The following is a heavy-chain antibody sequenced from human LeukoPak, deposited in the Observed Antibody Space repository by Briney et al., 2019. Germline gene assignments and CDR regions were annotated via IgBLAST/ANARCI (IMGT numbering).Heavy chain of an antibody. CDR1: GYTFSSFG. J-gene: IGHJ4*02. CDR3: ARSGAVLTRLFDQ. D-gene: IGHD2-8*01. CDR2: IGAYNGNT. Sequence: GASVKVSCKASGYTFSSFGMSWVRQAPGQGLEWMGWIGAYNGNTNYAQKLQGRVTMTTDTSTSTAYMELRSLRSDDTAVYYCARSGAVLTRLFDQWGQGTLVTVSS. V-gene: IGHV1-18*01.